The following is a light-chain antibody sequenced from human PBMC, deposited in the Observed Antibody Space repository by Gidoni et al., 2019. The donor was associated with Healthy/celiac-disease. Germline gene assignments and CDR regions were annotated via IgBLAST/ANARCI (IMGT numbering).Light chain of an antibody. CDR3: QQDGSLRRT. CDR1: QSVSSSY. Sequence: GTLSLSPGARVTLSCRASQSVSSSYLAWYQQKPGQAPRLLIYGASSRATGIADRFSGSGSGTGFTLTISRLGTENCAVCYGQQDGSLRRTFGEGTKVEIK. CDR2: GAS. V-gene: IGKV3-20*01. J-gene: IGKJ4*01.